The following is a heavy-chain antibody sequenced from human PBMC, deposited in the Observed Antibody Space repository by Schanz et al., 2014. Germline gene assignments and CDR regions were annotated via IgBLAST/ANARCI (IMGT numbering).Heavy chain of an antibody. CDR1: GYTVSALA. CDR2: FDVEDGET. Sequence: QVQLLQSGSEVKKPGASVKVSCEISGYTVSALAMHWVRQAPGKGLEWLGGFDVEDGETIYAQKFQGRVTMTEDTSTETAYMELSGLRSGDTAVYYCATNSPFRMVRGSNAFDAWGQGTSXTVSS. CDR3: ATNSPFRMVRGSNAFDA. V-gene: IGHV1-24*01. J-gene: IGHJ3*01. D-gene: IGHD3-10*01.